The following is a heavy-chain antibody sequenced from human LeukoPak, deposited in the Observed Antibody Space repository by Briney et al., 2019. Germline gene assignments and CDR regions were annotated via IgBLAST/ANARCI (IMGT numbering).Heavy chain of an antibody. Sequence: GESLKISCKVSGYILTNNWIGWVRQVPGKGLEWMGLIYPGYSDAKYSPSFQGQVTFSVDKSISTAYLQWSSLKASDTAIYYCARVGYTSSLDCWGQGTLVTVSS. J-gene: IGHJ4*02. D-gene: IGHD6-13*01. CDR1: GYILTNNW. CDR2: IYPGYSDA. V-gene: IGHV5-51*01. CDR3: ARVGYTSSLDC.